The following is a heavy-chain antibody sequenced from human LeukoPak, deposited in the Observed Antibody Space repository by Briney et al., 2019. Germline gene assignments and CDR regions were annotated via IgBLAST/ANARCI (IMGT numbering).Heavy chain of an antibody. CDR3: AREGGTYPYNFDY. Sequence: GGSLRLSCAASGFTFRSYGMHWVRQSPGKGLEWLAIIWFDGSNIYYAESVKGRFTISRDNSMNTLYLQMNSLRAEDTAVYYCAREGGTYPYNFDYWGQGTLVTVSS. J-gene: IGHJ4*02. CDR1: GFTFRSYG. D-gene: IGHD1-14*01. CDR2: IWFDGSNI. V-gene: IGHV3-33*01.